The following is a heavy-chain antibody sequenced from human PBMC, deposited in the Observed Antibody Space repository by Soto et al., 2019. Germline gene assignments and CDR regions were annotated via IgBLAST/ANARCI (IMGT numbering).Heavy chain of an antibody. CDR3: ARDGTLYDSSGYYYLY. CDR1: GGTFSRYA. Sequence: SVKVSCKASGGTFSRYAISWVRQAPGQGLEWMGGIIPLFGKANYAQKFQGRVTITADESTSTAYMELSSLRSEDTAGYYCARDGTLYDSSGYYYLYWGQGTLVTVSS. CDR2: IIPLFGKA. D-gene: IGHD3-22*01. V-gene: IGHV1-69*13. J-gene: IGHJ4*02.